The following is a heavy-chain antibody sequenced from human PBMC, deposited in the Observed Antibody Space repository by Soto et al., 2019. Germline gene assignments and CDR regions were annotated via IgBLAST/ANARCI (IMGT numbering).Heavy chain of an antibody. CDR3: ARDPPNFYYYGMDV. Sequence: GWSLRLSCIASGFTLSTYSMTLVRQAPGKGLEWLSYISKSSTTINYADSVKGRFTISRDNAKNSVYLEMSSLRDEDSAVYYCARDPPNFYYYGMDVWGEGTMVTVS. J-gene: IGHJ6*02. CDR1: GFTLSTYS. V-gene: IGHV3-48*02. CDR2: ISKSSTTI.